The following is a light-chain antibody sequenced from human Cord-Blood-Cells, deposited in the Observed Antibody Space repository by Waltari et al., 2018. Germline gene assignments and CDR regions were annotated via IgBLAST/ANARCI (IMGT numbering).Light chain of an antibody. V-gene: IGKV3-15*01. Sequence: EIVMTQSPATLSVSPGERATLSCRASQSVSSNLAWYQQKPDQAARLLICGASTRATGIAAWSGSGSCCAKYTLTISSLQSEDVAVYYCQQYNNWPYTFGQGTKVEIK. J-gene: IGKJ2*01. CDR3: QQYNNWPYT. CDR2: GAS. CDR1: QSVSSN.